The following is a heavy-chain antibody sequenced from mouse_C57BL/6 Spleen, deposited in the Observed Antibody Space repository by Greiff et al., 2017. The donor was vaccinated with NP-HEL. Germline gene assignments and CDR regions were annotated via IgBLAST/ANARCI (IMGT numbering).Heavy chain of an antibody. CDR3: ARYDYGGGVAYAMDY. V-gene: IGHV1-82*01. CDR1: GYAFSSSW. D-gene: IGHD2-4*01. J-gene: IGHJ4*01. Sequence: QVQLQQSGPELVKPGASVKISCKASGYAFSSSWMNWVKQRPGKGLEWIGRIFPGDGDTNYNGKFKGKATLTADKSSSTAYMQLSSLTSEDSAVYFCARYDYGGGVAYAMDYWGQGTSVTVSS. CDR2: IFPGDGDT.